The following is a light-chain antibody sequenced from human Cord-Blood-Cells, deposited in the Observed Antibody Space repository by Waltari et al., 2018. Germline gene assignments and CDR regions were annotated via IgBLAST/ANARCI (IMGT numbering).Light chain of an antibody. Sequence: QSALTPPASVSGSPGQSITISCTGTSSAVGSYNLVPWYQQHPGKAPKLMIYEGSKRPSGVSNRFSGSKSGNTASLTISGLQAEDEADYYCCSYAGSSTSWVFGGGTKLTVL. CDR1: SSAVGSYNL. V-gene: IGLV2-23*01. CDR2: EGS. J-gene: IGLJ3*02. CDR3: CSYAGSSTSWV.